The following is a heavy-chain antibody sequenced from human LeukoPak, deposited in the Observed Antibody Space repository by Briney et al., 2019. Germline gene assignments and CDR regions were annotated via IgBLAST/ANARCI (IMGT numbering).Heavy chain of an antibody. D-gene: IGHD3-3*02. CDR2: ISGSGGST. CDR1: GFTFSSYA. CDR3: AKLGHFNWFDP. V-gene: IGHV3-23*01. Sequence: GGSLRLSCAASGFTFSSYAMSWVRQAPGKGLEWVSAISGSGGSTYYADSVKGRFTISRDNSKNTRYLQMNRLRAEDTAVYYCAKLGHFNWFDPWGQGTLVTVSS. J-gene: IGHJ5*02.